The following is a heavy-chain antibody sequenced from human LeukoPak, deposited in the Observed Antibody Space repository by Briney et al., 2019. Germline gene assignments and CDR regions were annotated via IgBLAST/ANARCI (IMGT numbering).Heavy chain of an antibody. CDR2: IIPIFGTA. Sequence: SVKVSCKASGGTFISYAISWVRQAPGQGLEWMGGIIPIFGTANYAQKFQGRVTITADESTSTAYIELSSLRSEDTAVYYCAIPSARVSISDIVVVVAAKVPRYFDLWGRGTLVTVSS. CDR1: GGTFISYA. V-gene: IGHV1-69*13. J-gene: IGHJ2*01. D-gene: IGHD2-15*01. CDR3: AIPSARVSISDIVVVVAAKVPRYFDL.